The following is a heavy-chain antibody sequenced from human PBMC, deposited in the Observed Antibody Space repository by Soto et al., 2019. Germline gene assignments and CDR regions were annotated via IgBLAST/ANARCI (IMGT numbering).Heavy chain of an antibody. Sequence: EVQLVESGGGLVQPGGSLRLSCAASGFTFSSYWMSWVRQAPGKGLEWVANIKQDGSEKYYVDSVKGRFTISRDNAKNSLYLQMNSLRAEDTAVYYCARDRREVKGHPSSGWETYYYYGMDVWGQGTTVTVSS. CDR2: IKQDGSEK. J-gene: IGHJ6*02. CDR1: GFTFSSYW. CDR3: ARDRREVKGHPSSGWETYYYYGMDV. D-gene: IGHD6-19*01. V-gene: IGHV3-7*03.